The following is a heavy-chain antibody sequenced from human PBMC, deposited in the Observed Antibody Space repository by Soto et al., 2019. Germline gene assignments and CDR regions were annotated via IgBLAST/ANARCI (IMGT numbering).Heavy chain of an antibody. CDR2: MNPNSGNT. CDR3: ARAHTTLGYCSGGSCYPPLNYYGMDV. Sequence: VASVKVSCKASGYTFTSYDINWVRQATGQGLEWMGWMNPNSGNTGYAQKFQGRVTMTRNTSISTAYMELSSLRSEDTAVYYCARAHTTLGYCSGGSCYPPLNYYGMDVWGQGTTVTVSS. V-gene: IGHV1-8*01. CDR1: GYTFTSYD. D-gene: IGHD2-15*01. J-gene: IGHJ6*02.